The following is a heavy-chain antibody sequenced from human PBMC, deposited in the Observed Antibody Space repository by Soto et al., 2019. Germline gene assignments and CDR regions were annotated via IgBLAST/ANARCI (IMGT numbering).Heavy chain of an antibody. CDR2: LSSSGNTI. J-gene: IGHJ4*02. CDR1: GFTFSDYY. Sequence: QVQLVESGGGLVKPGGSLRLSCAASGFTFSDYYMSWIRQAPGQGLEWVSYLSSSGNTIYYADHVKGRFTNSRDNDKNSLYLQVNSLRAEDTAVYYCARLGNLVFDYWGQGTLVTVSS. V-gene: IGHV3-11*01. CDR3: ARLGNLVFDY. D-gene: IGHD4-4*01.